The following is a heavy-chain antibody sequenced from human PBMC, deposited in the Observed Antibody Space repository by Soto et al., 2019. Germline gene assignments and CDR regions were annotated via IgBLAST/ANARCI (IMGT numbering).Heavy chain of an antibody. CDR1: GFSFDDHA. J-gene: IGHJ4*02. CDR3: VLAQLGDLWSGGHFDS. D-gene: IGHD3-3*01. Sequence: DVQLVESGGTLVQPGRSLRLSCAASGFSFDDHAMHWARQTPEKGLEWVAGISWNSGNADYADSVKGRVTISRDNGKNSLFLDMNGLRAEDTALYYCVLAQLGDLWSGGHFDSGGQGNLVAVSS. CDR2: ISWNSGNA. V-gene: IGHV3-9*01.